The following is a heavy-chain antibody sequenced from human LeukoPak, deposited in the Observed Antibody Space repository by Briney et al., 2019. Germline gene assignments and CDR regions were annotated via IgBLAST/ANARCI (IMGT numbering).Heavy chain of an antibody. CDR3: VRHDGRGGATMGALDS. CDR2: IYYGRTT. V-gene: IGHV4-39*01. J-gene: IGHJ4*02. D-gene: IGHD5-12*01. Sequence: SETLSLTCTVSAGSISSSSHHWGWIRQSPGKGLEWIGSIYYGRTTYYNPSLNSRVTISVVTSKNQFSLQLNSVTAADAAVYYCVRHDGRGGATMGALDSWGQGSLVTVSS. CDR1: AGSISSSSHH.